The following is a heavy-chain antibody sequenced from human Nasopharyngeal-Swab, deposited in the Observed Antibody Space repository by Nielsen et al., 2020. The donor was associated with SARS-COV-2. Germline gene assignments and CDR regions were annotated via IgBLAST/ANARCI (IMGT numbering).Heavy chain of an antibody. J-gene: IGHJ6*02. CDR3: QSGYDYDSSGPQYGMDV. V-gene: IGHV1-69*01. Sequence: WVGQAPGRGLEWMGGNIPIFGTANYAQKFQGRVTITAGESTSTAYMELSSLRSEDTAVYYCQSGYDYDSSGPQYGMDVWGQGTTVTVSS. D-gene: IGHD3-22*01. CDR2: NIPIFGTA.